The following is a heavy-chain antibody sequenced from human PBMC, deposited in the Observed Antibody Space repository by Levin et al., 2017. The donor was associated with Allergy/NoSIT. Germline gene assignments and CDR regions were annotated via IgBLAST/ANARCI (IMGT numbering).Heavy chain of an antibody. V-gene: IGHV4-30-4*01. CDR2: IYYSGNT. J-gene: IGHJ6*02. Sequence: PSETLSLTCTVSGDSISRGDYYWSWIRQPPGKGLEWIGYIYYSGNTYYNPSLKSRVTISVDTSKNQFSLKLSSVTAADTAVYYCARDRYGDYYYYGMDVWGQGTTVTVSS. D-gene: IGHD1-1*01. CDR3: ARDRYGDYYYYGMDV. CDR1: GDSISRGDYY.